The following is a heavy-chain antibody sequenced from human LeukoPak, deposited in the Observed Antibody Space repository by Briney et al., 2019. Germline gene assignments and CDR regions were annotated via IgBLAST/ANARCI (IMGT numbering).Heavy chain of an antibody. CDR1: GGSISSYY. J-gene: IGHJ4*02. D-gene: IGHD1-7*01. V-gene: IGHV4-59*12. CDR2: IYYSGST. CDR3: ARFDWDFYYFDY. Sequence: SETLSLTCTVSGGSISSYYWSWIRRPPGKGLEWIGYIYYSGSTNYNPSLKSRVTISVDTSKNQFSLKLSSVTAADTAVYYCARFDWDFYYFDYWGQGTLVTVSS.